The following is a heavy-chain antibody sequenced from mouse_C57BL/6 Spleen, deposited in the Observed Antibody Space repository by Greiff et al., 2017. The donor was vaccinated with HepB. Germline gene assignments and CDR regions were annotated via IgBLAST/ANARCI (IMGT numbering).Heavy chain of an antibody. J-gene: IGHJ2*01. Sequence: EVQLQQSGPELVKPGASVKISCKASGYTFTDYYMNWVKQSHGKSLEWIGDINPNNGGTSYNQKFKGKATLTVDKSSSTAYMELRSLTSEDSAVYYSARNYGSRGSYYFDYWGQGTTLTVSS. CDR3: ARNYGSRGSYYFDY. D-gene: IGHD1-1*01. V-gene: IGHV1-26*01. CDR1: GYTFTDYY. CDR2: INPNNGGT.